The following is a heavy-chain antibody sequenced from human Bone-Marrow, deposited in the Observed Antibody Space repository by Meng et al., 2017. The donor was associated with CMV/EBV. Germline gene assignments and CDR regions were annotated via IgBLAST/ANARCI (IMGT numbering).Heavy chain of an antibody. CDR1: GVSIKNYS. Sequence: QVPIQESGPGLVKPSETLALPCIVSGVSIKNYSWNWVRQPAGQGLEWIGLIQVIGHTVYNPSLKSRVTVSLDASKSQFSLTLNSVTAADTATYYCAGSRPGGGACDYWGQGILVTVSS. J-gene: IGHJ4*02. D-gene: IGHD3-16*01. CDR3: AGSRPGGGACDY. CDR2: IQVIGHT. V-gene: IGHV4-4*07.